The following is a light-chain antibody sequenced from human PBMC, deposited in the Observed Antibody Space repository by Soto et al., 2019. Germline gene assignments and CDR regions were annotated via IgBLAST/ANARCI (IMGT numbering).Light chain of an antibody. J-gene: IGLJ2*01. CDR3: LSFDSSLSVV. CDR1: SSNIGAGYD. Sequence: QSVLTQPPSVSGAPGQRVTISCTGSSSNIGAGYDVHWYQQLPGRAPKLLIYGNTNRPSGVPDRFSGSKSGTSDSLAITGRQAEDEADYYCLSFDSSLSVVFGGGTKLTVL. V-gene: IGLV1-40*01. CDR2: GNT.